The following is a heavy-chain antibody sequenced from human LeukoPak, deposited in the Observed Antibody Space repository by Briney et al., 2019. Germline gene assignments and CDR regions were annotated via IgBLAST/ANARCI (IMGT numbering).Heavy chain of an antibody. D-gene: IGHD5-24*01. J-gene: IGHJ4*02. CDR1: GGSISSYY. CDR3: ARSRRDGYNLEFDY. Sequence: SETLSLTCTVSGGSISSYYWSWIRQPPGKGLEWIGYIYYSGSTNYNPSLKSRVTISIDTSKNQFSLKLSSVTAADTAVYYRARSRRDGYNLEFDYWGQGTLVTVSS. CDR2: IYYSGST. V-gene: IGHV4-59*01.